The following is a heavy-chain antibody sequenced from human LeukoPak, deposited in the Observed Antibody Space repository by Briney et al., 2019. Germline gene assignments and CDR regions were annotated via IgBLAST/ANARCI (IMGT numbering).Heavy chain of an antibody. D-gene: IGHD5-18*01. Sequence: GGSLRLSCAASGFTLSNYAMSWVRQAPGKGLEWVSVISDSGGTTYNADAVKGRFTISRDNSKNTLYLQMNSLRAEDTAVYYCAKEGNTAMAHFDYWGQGTLVTVSS. CDR3: AKEGNTAMAHFDY. J-gene: IGHJ4*02. CDR1: GFTLSNYA. CDR2: ISDSGGTT. V-gene: IGHV3-23*01.